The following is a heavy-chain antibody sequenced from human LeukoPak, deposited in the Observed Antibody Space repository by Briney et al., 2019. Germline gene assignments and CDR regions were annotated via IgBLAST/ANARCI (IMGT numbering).Heavy chain of an antibody. J-gene: IGHJ4*02. Sequence: GGSLRLSCAASGFTFSSYSMNWVRQAPGKGLEWVSSISSSSSYIYYADSVKGRFTISRDNAKNSLYLQMNSLRAEDTAVYYCAKFVVAAAGVYFDYWGQGTLVTVSS. D-gene: IGHD6-13*01. CDR1: GFTFSSYS. CDR3: AKFVVAAAGVYFDY. CDR2: ISSSSSYI. V-gene: IGHV3-21*04.